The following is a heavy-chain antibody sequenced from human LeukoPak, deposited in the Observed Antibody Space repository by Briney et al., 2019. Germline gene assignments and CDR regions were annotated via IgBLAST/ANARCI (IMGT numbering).Heavy chain of an antibody. Sequence: SETLSLTCAVYGGSFSGYYWSWIRQPPGKGLEWIGEINHSGSTNYNPSLKSRVTISVDTSKNQFSLKLSSVTAADTDVYYCARGTSQQWLVRGVHFDYWGQGTLVTVSS. CDR2: INHSGST. V-gene: IGHV4-34*01. CDR3: ARGTSQQWLVRGVHFDY. CDR1: GGSFSGYY. J-gene: IGHJ4*02. D-gene: IGHD6-19*01.